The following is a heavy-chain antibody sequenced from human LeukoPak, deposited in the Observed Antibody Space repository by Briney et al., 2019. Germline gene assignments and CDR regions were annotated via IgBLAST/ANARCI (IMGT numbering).Heavy chain of an antibody. CDR1: GGSIGSSNW. CDR2: IYHSGST. Sequence: PSGTLSLTCAVSGGSIGSSNWWSWVRQPPGKGLEWIGEIYHSGSTNYNPSLKSRVTISVDKSKNQFSLKLSSVTAADTAVYYCARSGSSRDYYFDYWGQGTLVTVSS. J-gene: IGHJ4*02. V-gene: IGHV4-4*02. CDR3: ARSGSSRDYYFDY. D-gene: IGHD1-26*01.